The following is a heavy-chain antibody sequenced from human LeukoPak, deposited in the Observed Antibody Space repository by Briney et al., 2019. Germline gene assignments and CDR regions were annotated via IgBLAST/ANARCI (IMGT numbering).Heavy chain of an antibody. J-gene: IGHJ4*02. CDR3: ARDFWYDILTGRFDY. CDR2: ISYDRSNK. CDR1: GFTFSSYA. V-gene: IGHV3-30*04. Sequence: RSLRLSCAASGFTFSSYAMHWVRQAPGKGLEWVAVISYDRSNKYYADSVEGRFTISRDNSKNALYLQMNSLRAEDTAVYYCARDFWYDILTGRFDYWGQGTLVTVSS. D-gene: IGHD3-9*01.